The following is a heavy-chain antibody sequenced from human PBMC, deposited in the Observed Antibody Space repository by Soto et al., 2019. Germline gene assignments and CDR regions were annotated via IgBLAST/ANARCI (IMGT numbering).Heavy chain of an antibody. CDR1: GFTFSSYS. Sequence: GGSLRLSCAASGFTFSSYSMNWVRQAPGKGLEWVSYISSSSSTIYYADSVKGRFTISRDNAKNSLYLQMNSLRAEDTAVYYCARDIPGGYYFWSHSVDLYYYYYMDVWGKGTTVTVSS. CDR3: ARDIPGGYYFWSHSVDLYYYYYMDV. D-gene: IGHD3-3*01. V-gene: IGHV3-48*01. CDR2: ISSSSSTI. J-gene: IGHJ6*03.